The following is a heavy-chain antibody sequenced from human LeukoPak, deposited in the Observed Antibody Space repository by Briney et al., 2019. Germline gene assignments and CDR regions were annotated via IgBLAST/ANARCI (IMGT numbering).Heavy chain of an antibody. CDR2: INPSGGST. CDR1: GYTFTSYY. D-gene: IGHD2-2*01. V-gene: IGHV1-46*01. Sequence: ASVTVSCTASGYTFTSYYMHWVRQAPGHGLEWMGIINPSGGSTSYAQKFQGRVTMTRDTSTSTVYMELSSLRSEDTAVYYCAREEGVSAAAYTFDYWGQGTLVTVSS. J-gene: IGHJ4*02. CDR3: AREEGVSAAAYTFDY.